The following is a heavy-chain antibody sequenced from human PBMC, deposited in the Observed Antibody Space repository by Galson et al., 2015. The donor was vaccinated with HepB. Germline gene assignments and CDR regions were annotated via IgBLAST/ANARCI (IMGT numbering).Heavy chain of an antibody. CDR2: ISGSSSYI. J-gene: IGHJ1*01. Sequence: LRLSCAASGFTFTNYNMNWVRQAPGKGLEWVSSISGSSSYIYYADSMKGRFTISRDNAKNSLYLRMDSLRAEDTAVYYCARDRTSSWYGGAEYFQHWGQGTLVTVSS. CDR1: GFTFTNYN. D-gene: IGHD6-13*01. CDR3: ARDRTSSWYGGAEYFQH. V-gene: IGHV3-21*01.